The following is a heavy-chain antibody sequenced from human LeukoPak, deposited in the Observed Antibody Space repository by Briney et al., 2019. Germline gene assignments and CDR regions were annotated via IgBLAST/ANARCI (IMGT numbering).Heavy chain of an antibody. V-gene: IGHV1-2*02. Sequence: ASVKVSCKASGYTFTGYYMHWVRQAPGQGLERMGWINPNSGGTNYAQKFQGRVTMTRDTSISTAYMELSRLRSDDTAVYYCARIRLRLGELSLSYWGQGTLVTVSS. CDR3: ARIRLRLGELSLSY. CDR2: INPNSGGT. D-gene: IGHD3-16*02. J-gene: IGHJ4*02. CDR1: GYTFTGYY.